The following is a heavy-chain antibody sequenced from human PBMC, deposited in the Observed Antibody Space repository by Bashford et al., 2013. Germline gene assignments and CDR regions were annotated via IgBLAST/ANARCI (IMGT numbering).Heavy chain of an antibody. CDR3: ASIPVDSIGWYHFDS. V-gene: IGHV3-48*01. D-gene: IGHD6-19*01. CDR2: ISGNSGTI. J-gene: IGHJ4*02. CDR1: GFTFSSYS. Sequence: GGSLRLSCAASGFTFSSYSMNWVRQASGKGLEWVSYISGNSGTIRYADSVKGRFTISRDNAKNSLYLQMNSLRAEDTAVYYCASIPVDSIGWYHFDSWGQGTLVTVSS.